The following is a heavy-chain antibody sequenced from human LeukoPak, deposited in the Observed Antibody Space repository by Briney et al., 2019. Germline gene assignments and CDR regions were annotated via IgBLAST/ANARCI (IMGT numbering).Heavy chain of an antibody. J-gene: IGHJ3*02. CDR1: GGSISSYY. Sequence: SETLSLTCTVSGGSISSYYWSWIRQPPGKGLEWIGYVYYSGSTKYNPSLKSRVTISVDTSKNQFYLKLTSVTAADTAVYFCAKFYFDSSGYYDVFDIWGQGTMVTVSS. D-gene: IGHD3-22*01. V-gene: IGHV4-59*01. CDR3: AKFYFDSSGYYDVFDI. CDR2: VYYSGST.